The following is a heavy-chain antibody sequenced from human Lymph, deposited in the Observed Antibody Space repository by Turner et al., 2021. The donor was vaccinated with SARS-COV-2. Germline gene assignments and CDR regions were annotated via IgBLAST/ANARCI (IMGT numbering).Heavy chain of an antibody. J-gene: IGHJ4*02. V-gene: IGHV3-30-3*01. CDR2: ISYDGSNK. D-gene: IGHD5-12*01. Sequence: QVQLVESGGGVVQPGRSLRLSCAVSGFTFSSYAMHWVRQAPGKGLEWVAVISYDGSNKYYADSVKGRFTISRDNSKNTLYLQMNSLRAEDTAVYYCARDSGYEHYYFDYWGQGTLVTVSS. CDR1: GFTFSSYA. CDR3: ARDSGYEHYYFDY.